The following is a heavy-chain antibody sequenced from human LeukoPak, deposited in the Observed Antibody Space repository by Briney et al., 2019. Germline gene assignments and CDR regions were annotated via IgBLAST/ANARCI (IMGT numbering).Heavy chain of an antibody. CDR1: GGSISSSSYY. V-gene: IGHV4-39*07. CDR3: ATITGYSSSSPDY. Sequence: SETLSLTCTVSGGSISSSSYYWGWIRQPPGKGLEWIGSIYYSGSTYYNPSLKSRVTISVDTSKNQFSLKLSSVTAADTAVYYCATITGYSSSSPDYWGQGTLVTVSS. CDR2: IYYSGST. D-gene: IGHD6-13*01. J-gene: IGHJ4*02.